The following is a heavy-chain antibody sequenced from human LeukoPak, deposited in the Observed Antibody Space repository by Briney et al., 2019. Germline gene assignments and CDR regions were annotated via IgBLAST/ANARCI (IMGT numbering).Heavy chain of an antibody. V-gene: IGHV4-59*01. J-gene: IGHJ4*02. Sequence: SETLSLTCTSSRGSTRSYYWSWIRQSPEKGLEWIGSFYYGESTKYNPSLKSRVSISVDTSKTQVSLKLNSINAADTAVYYCASGSGSYYFVYWGQGVLVTVSS. CDR2: FYYGEST. CDR3: ASGSGSYYFVY. CDR1: RGSTRSYY. D-gene: IGHD3-10*01.